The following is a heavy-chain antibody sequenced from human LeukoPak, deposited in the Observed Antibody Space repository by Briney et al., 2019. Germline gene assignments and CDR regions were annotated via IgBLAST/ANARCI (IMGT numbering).Heavy chain of an antibody. CDR3: AKDYDSSGSYFDY. J-gene: IGHJ4*02. CDR1: GFTFDDYA. D-gene: IGHD3-22*01. V-gene: IGHV3-9*01. Sequence: GGSLRLSCAASGFTFDDYAMPWVRQAPGKGLEWVSGISWNSGSIGYADSVKGRFTISRDNAKNSPYLQMNSLRAEDTALYYCAKDYDSSGSYFDYWGQGTLVTVSS. CDR2: ISWNSGSI.